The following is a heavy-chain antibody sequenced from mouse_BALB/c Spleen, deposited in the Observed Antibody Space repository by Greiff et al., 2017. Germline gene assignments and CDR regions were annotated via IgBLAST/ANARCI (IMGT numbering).Heavy chain of an antibody. Sequence: EVKLEESGGGLVKPGGSLKLSCAASGFTFSSYAMSWVRQSPEKRLEWVAEISSGGSYTYYPDTVTGRFTISRDNAKNTLYLEMSSLRSEDTAMYYCARVGSSYSWFAYWGQGTLVTVSA. D-gene: IGHD1-1*01. J-gene: IGHJ3*01. CDR2: ISSGGSYT. V-gene: IGHV5-9-4*01. CDR3: ARVGSSYSWFAY. CDR1: GFTFSSYA.